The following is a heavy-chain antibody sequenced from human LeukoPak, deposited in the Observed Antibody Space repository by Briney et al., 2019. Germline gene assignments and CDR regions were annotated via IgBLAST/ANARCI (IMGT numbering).Heavy chain of an antibody. Sequence: PSETLSLTCAVSGGSVRNGGYSWTWIRQSPGKGLEWIGDIDHSGSTHFNPSLRSRITMSIDRSKNQFSLKLSSVIAADTAEYYCARGIINFYHENVGYSYFDNWGQGTRVTVSS. D-gene: IGHD3-22*01. J-gene: IGHJ4*02. V-gene: IGHV4-30-2*06. CDR3: ARGIINFYHENVGYSYFDN. CDR2: IDHSGST. CDR1: GGSVRNGGYS.